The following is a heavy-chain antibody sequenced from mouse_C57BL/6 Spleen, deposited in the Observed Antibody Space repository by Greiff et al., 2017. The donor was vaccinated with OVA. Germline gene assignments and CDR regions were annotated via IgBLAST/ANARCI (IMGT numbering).Heavy chain of an antibody. V-gene: IGHV1-55*01. CDR1: GYTFTSYW. CDR2: IYPGSGST. Sequence: VQLQQPGAELVKPGASVKMSCKASGYTFTSYWITWVKQRPGQGLEWIGDIYPGSGSTNYNEKFKSKATLTVDTSSSTAYMQLSSLTSEDSAVYYCAREKAYAPGFAYWGQGTLVTVSA. D-gene: IGHD6-5*01. CDR3: AREKAYAPGFAY. J-gene: IGHJ3*01.